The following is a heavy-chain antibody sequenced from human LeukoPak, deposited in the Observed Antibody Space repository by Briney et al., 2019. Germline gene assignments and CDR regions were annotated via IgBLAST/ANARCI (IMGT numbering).Heavy chain of an antibody. J-gene: IGHJ4*02. V-gene: IGHV3-30-3*01. CDR2: ISYDGSNK. D-gene: IGHD5-18*01. CDR1: GFTFSSYA. CDR3: ARDRVLKRIQLWLPY. Sequence: GSLRLSCAASGFTFSSYAMHWVRQAPGKGLEWVAVISYDGSNKYYADSVKGRFTISRDNSKNTLYPQMNSLRAEDTAVYYCARDRVLKRIQLWLPYWGQGTLVTVSS.